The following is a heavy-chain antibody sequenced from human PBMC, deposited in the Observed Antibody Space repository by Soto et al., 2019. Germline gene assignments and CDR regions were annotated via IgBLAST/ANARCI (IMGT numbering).Heavy chain of an antibody. V-gene: IGHV3-23*01. CDR3: AKRDFRITFGGVR. D-gene: IGHD3-16*01. J-gene: IGHJ4*02. CDR1: GFTFSSYA. CDR2: ISGSGGST. Sequence: EVQLLESGGGLVQPGGSLRLSCAASGFTFSSYAMSWVRQAPGKGLEWVSAISGSGGSTYYADSVKGRFTISRDNSKNTLYLQKNSLRAEDTAVYYCAKRDFRITFGGVRWGQGTLVTVSS.